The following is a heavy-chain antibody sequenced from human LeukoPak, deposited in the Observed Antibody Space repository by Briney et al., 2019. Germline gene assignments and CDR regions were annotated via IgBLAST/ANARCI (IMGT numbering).Heavy chain of an antibody. V-gene: IGHV3-20*04. CDR2: INWDGGST. J-gene: IGHJ4*02. CDR3: ARDPNDFWSGYWYYFDY. Sequence: GGSLRLSCAASGSTFEDHGMSWVRQVPGKGLEWVAGINWDGGSTGHADSVKGRFTISRDNAKNSLFLQMNSLRAEDTALYYCARDPNDFWSGYWYYFDYWGQGTLVTVSS. CDR1: GSTFEDHG. D-gene: IGHD3-3*01.